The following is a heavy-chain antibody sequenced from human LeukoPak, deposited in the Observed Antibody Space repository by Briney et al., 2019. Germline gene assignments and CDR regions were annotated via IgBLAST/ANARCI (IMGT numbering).Heavy chain of an antibody. V-gene: IGHV4-4*02. D-gene: IGHD2-15*01. CDR1: GGSISSSNW. J-gene: IGHJ6*03. Sequence: SETLSLTCAVSGGSISSSNWWSWVRQPPGKGLEWIGEIYHSGSTNYNPSLESRVTISVDTSKNQFSLKLSSVTAADTAVYYCASFYCSGGSCYQYYYYYYMDVWGKGTTVTISS. CDR2: IYHSGST. CDR3: ASFYCSGGSCYQYYYYYYMDV.